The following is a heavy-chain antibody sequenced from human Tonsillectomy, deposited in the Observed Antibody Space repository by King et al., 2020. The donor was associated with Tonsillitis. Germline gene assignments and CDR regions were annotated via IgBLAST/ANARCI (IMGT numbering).Heavy chain of an antibody. V-gene: IGHV5-51*01. J-gene: IGHJ4*02. CDR2: IYPGDSDT. CDR1: GYSFTSYW. CDR3: ARPRPCGGDCYAHYYFDY. Sequence: VQLVESGAEVKKPGESLKISCKGSGYSFTSYWIGWVRQMPGKGLEWMGIIYPGDSDTRYSPSFQGQVTISADKSISTAYLQWCSLKASDTAMYYCARPRPCGGDCYAHYYFDYWGQGTLVTVSS. D-gene: IGHD2-21*02.